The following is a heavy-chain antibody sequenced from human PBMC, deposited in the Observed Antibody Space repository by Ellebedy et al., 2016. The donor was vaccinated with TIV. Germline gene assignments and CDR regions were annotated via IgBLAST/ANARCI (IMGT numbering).Heavy chain of an antibody. CDR3: ARIWQSYGMDV. V-gene: IGHV3-33*08. J-gene: IGHJ6*02. CDR1: EFSFRSYW. D-gene: IGHD3-16*01. CDR2: IWDDGTER. Sequence: PGGSLRLSCAAFEFSFRSYWMAWVRQAPGKGLEWVAVIWDDGTERYYADSVKGRFTISRDDSRNTLYLQMNSLRAEDTAVYFCARIWQSYGMDVWGQGTTVTVSS.